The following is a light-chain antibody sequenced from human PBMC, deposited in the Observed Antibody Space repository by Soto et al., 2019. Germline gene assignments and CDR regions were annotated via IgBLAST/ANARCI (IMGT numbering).Light chain of an antibody. V-gene: IGLV6-57*04. CDR1: SGSIANNY. Sequence: NFMLTQPNSVSEAPGKTVTISCTRSSGSIANNYVQWYQQRPGSAPTTVIYEANQRPSGVPDRFSCSIDYSSNSASLTISGLKTEDEADYYGQSYDNNNPGVVLGGGTKLTVL. CDR3: QSYDNNNPGVV. CDR2: EAN. J-gene: IGLJ3*02.